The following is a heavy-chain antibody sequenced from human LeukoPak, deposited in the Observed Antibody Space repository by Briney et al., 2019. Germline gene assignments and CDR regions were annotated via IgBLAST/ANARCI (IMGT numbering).Heavy chain of an antibody. CDR1: GGSISSSSYY. Sequence: SETLSLTCTVSGGSISSSSYYWGWIRQPPGKGLEWIGSIYYSGSTYYNPSLKSRVTISVDTSKNQFSLKLSSVTAADTAVYYCARISSGWSMYYYYGMDVWGQGTTVTVSS. J-gene: IGHJ6*02. D-gene: IGHD6-19*01. V-gene: IGHV4-39*01. CDR2: IYYSGST. CDR3: ARISSGWSMYYYYGMDV.